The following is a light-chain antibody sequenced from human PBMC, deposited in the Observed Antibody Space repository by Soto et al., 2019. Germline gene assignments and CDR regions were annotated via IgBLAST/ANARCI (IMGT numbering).Light chain of an antibody. J-gene: IGKJ1*01. CDR2: TGS. V-gene: IGKV1-12*01. Sequence: DIQMTQSPSSVSASEGHRVTITCRASQAIDSWLAWYQQKPGEAPKLLIFTGSLLHSGVPPRFSGSGSGTDFTLTISSLQPEDFATYYCQQTLSFPPTFGQGTKV. CDR3: QQTLSFPPT. CDR1: QAIDSW.